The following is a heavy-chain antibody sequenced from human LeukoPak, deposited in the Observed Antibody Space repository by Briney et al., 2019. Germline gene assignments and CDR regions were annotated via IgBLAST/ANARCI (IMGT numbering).Heavy chain of an antibody. CDR3: VKETGDLGQGGFEI. V-gene: IGHV4-39*07. J-gene: IGHJ3*02. CDR1: GGSISSSSYY. D-gene: IGHD7-27*01. Sequence: PSETLSLTCTVSGGSISSSSYYWGWIRQPPGKGLEWIGSIYYSGSTYYNPSLKSRVTISVDTSKNQFSLKLSSVTAADTAVYYCVKETGDLGQGGFEIWGQGTTVTVS. CDR2: IYYSGST.